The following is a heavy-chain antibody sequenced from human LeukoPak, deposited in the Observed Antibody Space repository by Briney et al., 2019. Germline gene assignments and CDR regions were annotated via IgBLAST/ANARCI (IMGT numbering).Heavy chain of an antibody. CDR1: GFTFSSCA. D-gene: IGHD3-22*01. V-gene: IGHV3-23*01. CDR3: AKEDSRGHWFDY. J-gene: IGHJ4*02. Sequence: GGSLRLSCAASGFTFSSCAMSWVRQAPGKGLEWVSAISGSDTRTYYADSLKGRFTISRDNSKNTLYLQMDSLTAEDTAVYYCAKEDSRGHWFDYWGQGTLVTVSS. CDR2: ISGSDTRT.